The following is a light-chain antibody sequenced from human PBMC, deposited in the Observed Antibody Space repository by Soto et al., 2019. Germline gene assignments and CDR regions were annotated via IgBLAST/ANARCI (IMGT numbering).Light chain of an antibody. CDR3: QQYNNWPRST. J-gene: IGKJ3*01. Sequence: EILMTQSPAALSVSPGARATLSCRASEGIGTNLAWYQQKPGQAPRLLIYETSTRATGIADRFGGSGSGTHFTLTISSLQSEAFAVYYCQQYNNWPRSTFGPGTKVEIK. V-gene: IGKV3-15*01. CDR2: ETS. CDR1: EGIGTN.